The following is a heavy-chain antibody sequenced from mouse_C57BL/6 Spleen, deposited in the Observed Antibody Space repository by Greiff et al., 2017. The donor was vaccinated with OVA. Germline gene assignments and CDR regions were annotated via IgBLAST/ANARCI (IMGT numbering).Heavy chain of an antibody. V-gene: IGHV6-3*01. CDR2: IRLKSDNYAT. CDR3: TKSNSWFAY. J-gene: IGHJ3*01. Sequence: EVKLMESGGGLVQPGGSMKLSCVASGFTFSNYWMNWVRQSPEKGLEWVAQIRLKSDNYATHYAESVKGRFTISRDDSKSSVYLQMNNLRAEDTGIYYCTKSNSWFAYWGQGTLVTVSA. CDR1: GFTFSNYW. D-gene: IGHD2-5*01.